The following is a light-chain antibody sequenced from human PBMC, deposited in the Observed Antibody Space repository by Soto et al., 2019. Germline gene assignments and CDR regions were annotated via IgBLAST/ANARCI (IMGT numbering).Light chain of an antibody. V-gene: IGLV3-21*04. J-gene: IGLJ2*01. CDR3: RVWDSSSDPV. CDR2: YDS. Sequence: SYELTQPPSVSVAPGKTARITCGGNNIGSKSVHWYQQKPGQAPVLVIYYDSDRPSGIPERFSGSNSGNTATLTISRVEAGDEADYYCRVWDSSSDPVFGGGTKLTVL. CDR1: NIGSKS.